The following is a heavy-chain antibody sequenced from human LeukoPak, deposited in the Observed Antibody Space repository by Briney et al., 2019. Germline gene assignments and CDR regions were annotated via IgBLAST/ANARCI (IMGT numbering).Heavy chain of an antibody. D-gene: IGHD6-13*01. CDR2: ISYDGSNK. CDR1: GFTFNSFG. V-gene: IGHV3-30*03. J-gene: IGHJ4*02. CDR3: ARRVGAAALDY. Sequence: GGSLRLSCAASGFTFNSFGMHWVRQAPGKGLEWVAVISYDGSNKYFADSVKGRFTISRDNSKNTLYLQMNSLRAEDTAVYYCARRVGAAALDYWGQGTLVTVSS.